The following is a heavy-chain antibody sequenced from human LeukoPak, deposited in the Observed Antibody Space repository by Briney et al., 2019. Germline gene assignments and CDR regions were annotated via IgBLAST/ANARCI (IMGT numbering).Heavy chain of an antibody. CDR2: IKEDGSET. Sequence: PGGSLRLSCAASGFTFTYYWMGWVRQAPGKGLEWVANIKEDGSETFYVDSVKGRFTISRDNAKNSLYLQMNSLRAEDTALYYCTKVYDSSGYYSFNFDCWGQGTLVTVSS. CDR3: TKVYDSSGYYSFNFDC. V-gene: IGHV3-7*03. CDR1: GFTFTYYW. D-gene: IGHD3-22*01. J-gene: IGHJ4*02.